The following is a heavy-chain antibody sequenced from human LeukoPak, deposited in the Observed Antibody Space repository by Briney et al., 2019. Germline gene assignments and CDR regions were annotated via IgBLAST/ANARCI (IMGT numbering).Heavy chain of an antibody. D-gene: IGHD3-10*01. CDR2: VNGNTGAT. CDR3: ASSITMVRGPTRGLFDY. J-gene: IGHJ4*02. Sequence: GASVKVSCMASGYTFTDYYMHWVRQAPGQGLEWMGWVNGNTGATLYAQKFQGRVTMSRDASITTAYMELRGLRSDDTAVYYCASSITMVRGPTRGLFDYWGQGTLVTVSS. V-gene: IGHV1-2*02. CDR1: GYTFTDYY.